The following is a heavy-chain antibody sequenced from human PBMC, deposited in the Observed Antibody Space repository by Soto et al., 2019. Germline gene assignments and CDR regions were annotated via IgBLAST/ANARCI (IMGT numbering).Heavy chain of an antibody. D-gene: IGHD2-15*01. CDR3: ARAPCSAGSCYSVNYYYGMDV. CDR2: MNPNSGNT. Sequence: QVQLVQSGAEVKKPGASVKVSCKASGYTFTSYDINWVRQATGQGLEWMGWMNPNSGNTGYAQKFQGRVTMTRNTSISTAYMELSSLRSEDTAVYYCARAPCSAGSCYSVNYYYGMDVWGQGTTVTVSS. V-gene: IGHV1-8*01. J-gene: IGHJ6*02. CDR1: GYTFTSYD.